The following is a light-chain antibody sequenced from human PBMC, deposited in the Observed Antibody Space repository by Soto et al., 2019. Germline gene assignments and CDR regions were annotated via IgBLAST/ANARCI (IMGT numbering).Light chain of an antibody. V-gene: IGKV1-8*01. CDR1: QGISSY. Sequence: IQMTQSPSTLSGSGGDRVTSRCRASQGISSYLAWYQQKPGKAPKLLIYAASTLQSGVPSRFSGSGSGTDFTLTISCLQSEDFATYYCQQYYSYPLTFGGGTKVDI. J-gene: IGKJ4*01. CDR3: QQYYSYPLT. CDR2: AAS.